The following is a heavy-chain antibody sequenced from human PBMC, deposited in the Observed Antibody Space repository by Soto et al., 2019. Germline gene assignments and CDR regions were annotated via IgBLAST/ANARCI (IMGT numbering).Heavy chain of an antibody. CDR1: GFVSNDYD. D-gene: IGHD2-21*01. CDR3: SRGIKGGLDA. J-gene: IGHJ5*02. CDR2: ISSDGTKK. V-gene: IGHV3-30*03. Sequence: QVQLAESGGGVVQPGRSLRLSCATSGFVSNDYDIHWVRQAPGKGLAWLASISSDGTKKYYAESVKGRFTISRDNSKNTLSVQLNSLGAEDTAVYYCSRGIKGGLDAWGPGTLVTVSS.